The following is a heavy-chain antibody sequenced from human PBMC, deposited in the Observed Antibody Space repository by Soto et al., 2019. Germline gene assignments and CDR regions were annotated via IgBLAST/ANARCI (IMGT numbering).Heavy chain of an antibody. Sequence: QVQLQESGPGLVKPSETLSLTCTVSGGSISSYYWSWIRQPPGKGLEWIGDIYYSGSTNYNPSLKSRVTISVDTSKNQFSLKLSSVTDADTAVYYCARDWGSSGEMNWFDPWGQGTLVTVSS. V-gene: IGHV4-59*01. D-gene: IGHD6-13*01. CDR2: IYYSGST. J-gene: IGHJ5*02. CDR3: ARDWGSSGEMNWFDP. CDR1: GGSISSYY.